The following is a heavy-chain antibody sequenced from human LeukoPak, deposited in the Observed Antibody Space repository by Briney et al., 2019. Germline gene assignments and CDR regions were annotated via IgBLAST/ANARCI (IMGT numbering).Heavy chain of an antibody. CDR3: ARIGPYDSSGYYPPYFDH. CDR1: GYSFTSYW. V-gene: IGHV5-51*01. J-gene: IGHJ4*02. Sequence: GESLKISCKGSGYSFTSYWIGWVRQMPGKGLEWMGIIYPGDSDTRYSPSFQGHVTISADKSISTAYLQWSSLKASDTAMYYCARIGPYDSSGYYPPYFDHWGQGTLVTVSS. D-gene: IGHD3-22*01. CDR2: IYPGDSDT.